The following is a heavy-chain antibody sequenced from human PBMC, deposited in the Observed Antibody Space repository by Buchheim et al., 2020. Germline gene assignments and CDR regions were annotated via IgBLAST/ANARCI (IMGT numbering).Heavy chain of an antibody. Sequence: EVQLVESGGDLVQPGGSLRLSCVASGFTLSSYWMSWVRQAPGKGLEWVANLKQDGTVKYSVDSVKGRFSISRDSAKSSLYLQMNSLRAEDTAVYYCARITSVTPFRYFDSWGQGTL. CDR2: LKQDGTVK. J-gene: IGHJ4*02. CDR3: ARITSVTPFRYFDS. D-gene: IGHD4-17*01. CDR1: GFTLSSYW. V-gene: IGHV3-7*01.